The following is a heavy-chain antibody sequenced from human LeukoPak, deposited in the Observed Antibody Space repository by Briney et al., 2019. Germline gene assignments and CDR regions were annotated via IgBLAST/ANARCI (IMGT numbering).Heavy chain of an antibody. J-gene: IGHJ4*02. CDR1: GYPFTDYF. CDR3: ARGSHVYGDSDY. Sequence: GASVKVSCKPSGYPFTDYFIHWVRQAPGQGLEWMGWINPKSDGTNYAQKFQGRVTMTRDTSISTAYMELNRLRSDDTAVFYCARGSHVYGDSDYWGQGTLVTVSS. V-gene: IGHV1-2*02. CDR2: INPKSDGT. D-gene: IGHD4-17*01.